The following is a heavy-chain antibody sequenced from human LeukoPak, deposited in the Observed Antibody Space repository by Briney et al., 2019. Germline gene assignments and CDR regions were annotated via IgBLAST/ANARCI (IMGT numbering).Heavy chain of an antibody. V-gene: IGHV4-39*07. D-gene: IGHD1-7*01. J-gene: IGHJ4*02. CDR3: ARGRYNWNYDLDY. Sequence: PSETLSLTCTVSGGSISSNSYYWDWIRQPPGKGLEWIGSIYYSGSTYYNPSLKSRVTMSVDTSKNQFSLKLSSVTAADTAVYYCARGRYNWNYDLDYWGRGTLVTVSS. CDR2: IYYSGST. CDR1: GGSISSNSYY.